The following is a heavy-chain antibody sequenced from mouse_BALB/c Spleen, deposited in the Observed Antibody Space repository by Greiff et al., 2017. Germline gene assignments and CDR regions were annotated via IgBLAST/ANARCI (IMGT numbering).Heavy chain of an antibody. V-gene: IGHV7-3*02. J-gene: IGHJ3*01. Sequence: EVKLVESGGGLVQPGGSLRLSCATSGFTFTDYYMSWVRQPPGKALEWLGFIRNKANGYTTEYSASVKGRFTISRDNSQSILYLQMNTLRAEDSATYYCARDIRPETGAALFAYWGQGTLVTVSA. D-gene: IGHD4-1*01. CDR2: IRNKANGYTT. CDR1: GFTFTDYY. CDR3: ARDIRPETGAALFAY.